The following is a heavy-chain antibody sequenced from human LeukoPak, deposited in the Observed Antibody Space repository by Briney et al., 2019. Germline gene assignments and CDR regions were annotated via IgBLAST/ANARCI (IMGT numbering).Heavy chain of an antibody. CDR2: ISYDGRNK. J-gene: IGHJ6*02. D-gene: IGHD5-24*01. CDR1: GFTFSSYA. CDR3: ARDLGYNLLGFYYYGMDV. Sequence: GRSLRLSCAASGFTFSSYAMHWVRQAPGKGLEWVAIISYDGRNKYYADSVKGLFTISRDNSKNTLYLQMNSLRAEDTAVYYCARDLGYNLLGFYYYGMDVWGQGTTVTVSS. V-gene: IGHV3-30*04.